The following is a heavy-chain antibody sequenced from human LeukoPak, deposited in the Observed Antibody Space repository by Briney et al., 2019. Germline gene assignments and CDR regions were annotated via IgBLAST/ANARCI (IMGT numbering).Heavy chain of an antibody. CDR2: IYSGGST. J-gene: IGHJ4*02. CDR1: GFTVSSNY. CDR3: AKAPVTTCRGAFCYPFDY. Sequence: GGSLRFSCAASGFTVSSNYMSWFRQAPGKGLDWVSVIYSGGSTYYADSVKGRFTISRDSSKNTLFLQMNRLRPEDAAVYYCAKAPVTTCRGAFCYPFDYWGLGTLVTVSS. V-gene: IGHV3-53*01. D-gene: IGHD2-15*01.